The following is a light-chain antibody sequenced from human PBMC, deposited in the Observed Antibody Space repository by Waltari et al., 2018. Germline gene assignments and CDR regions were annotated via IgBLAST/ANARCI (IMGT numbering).Light chain of an antibody. CDR3: QQYNNWRPLT. J-gene: IGKJ4*02. CDR2: HAS. V-gene: IGKV3-15*01. CDR1: QAIGTN. Sequence: EMVLTQSPATLSLSAGESATLSCRASQAIGTNLAWYQQKPGQAPRLLIYHASTRAAGVAARFSGSASGTEFTLTISGLQSEDSAVYFCQQYNNWRPLTFGGGTKVEIK.